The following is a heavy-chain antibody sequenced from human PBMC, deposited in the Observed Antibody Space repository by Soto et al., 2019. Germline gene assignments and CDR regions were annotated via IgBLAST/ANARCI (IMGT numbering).Heavy chain of an antibody. J-gene: IGHJ4*02. CDR3: ARGRGSGSSCDY. CDR2: IWYDGSNK. Sequence: PGGSLRLSCAASGFTFSSYGMHWVRQAPGKGLEWVAVIWYDGSNKYYADSVKGRFTISRDNSKNTLYLQMNSLRAEDTAVYYCARGRGSGSSCDYWGEGTLVTGS. V-gene: IGHV3-33*01. CDR1: GFTFSSYG. D-gene: IGHD3-22*01.